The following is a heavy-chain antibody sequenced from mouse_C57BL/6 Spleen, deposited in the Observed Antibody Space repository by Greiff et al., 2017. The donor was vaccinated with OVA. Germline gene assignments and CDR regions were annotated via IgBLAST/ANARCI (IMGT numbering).Heavy chain of an antibody. CDR2: IDPSDSYT. CDR1: GYTFTSYW. J-gene: IGHJ3*01. Sequence: QQSCKASGYTFTSYWMHWVKQRPGQGLEWIGEIDPSDSYTNYNQKFKGKSTLTVDKSSSTAYMQLSSLTSEDSAVYYCARANWDEFAYWGQGTLVTVSA. CDR3: ARANWDEFAY. D-gene: IGHD4-1*01. V-gene: IGHV1-69*01.